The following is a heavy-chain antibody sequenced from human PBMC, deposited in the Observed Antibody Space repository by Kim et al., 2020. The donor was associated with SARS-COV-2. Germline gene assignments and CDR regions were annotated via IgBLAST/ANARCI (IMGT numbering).Heavy chain of an antibody. D-gene: IGHD6-6*01. V-gene: IGHV3-74*01. CDR2: INSDGSNT. CDR1: GFTFSSYW. Sequence: GGSLRLSCAASGFTFSSYWMHWVRQAPGKGLVWVSRINSDGSNTIYADSVKGRFTISRYNAENTVHLQMNSLRAEDTAVYYCAAGRHQYYDLWGRGTLVTVSS. CDR3: AAGRHQYYDL. J-gene: IGHJ2*01.